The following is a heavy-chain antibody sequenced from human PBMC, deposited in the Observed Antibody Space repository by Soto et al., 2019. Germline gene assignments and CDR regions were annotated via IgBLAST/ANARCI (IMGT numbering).Heavy chain of an antibody. CDR1: GGTFSSYA. Sequence: QVQMVQSGAEVKKPGSSVKVSCKASGGTFSSYAISWVRQAPGQGLEWMGGIITIFGTANYAQKFQGRVTITGDKSTSTAYMELSSLRAEDTAVYYCAIDSVMSIFGVVPGPLGGMDVWGQGTTVTVS. J-gene: IGHJ6*02. CDR3: AIDSVMSIFGVVPGPLGGMDV. V-gene: IGHV1-69*06. D-gene: IGHD3-3*01. CDR2: IITIFGTA.